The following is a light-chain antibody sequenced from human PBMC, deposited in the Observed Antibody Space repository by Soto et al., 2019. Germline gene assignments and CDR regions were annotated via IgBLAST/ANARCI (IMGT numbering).Light chain of an antibody. CDR1: SSDVGSYNR. Sequence: QSVLTQPPSVSGSPGQSVAVSCTGTSSDVGSYNRVSWYQQPPGTAPKLIIYEVNNRPSGVPDRFSGSKSGNTASLTISGLQAEDEADYYCSSFTTSTTDVFGTGTKVTVL. V-gene: IGLV2-18*02. CDR3: SSFTTSTTDV. CDR2: EVN. J-gene: IGLJ1*01.